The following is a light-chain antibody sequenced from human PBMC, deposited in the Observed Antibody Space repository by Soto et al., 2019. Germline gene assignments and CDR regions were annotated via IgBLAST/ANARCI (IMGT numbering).Light chain of an antibody. CDR3: AAWDDSRNGVI. Sequence: QSVLTQPPSASGTPGQRVTISCSGSSSNIGSNSVNWFQQFPGAAPKVLIYYNNRRPSGVPDRFSGSKSGTSASLAISGLQSEEEADYYCAAWDDSRNGVIFGGGTKLTVL. CDR1: SSNIGSNS. CDR2: YNN. V-gene: IGLV1-44*01. J-gene: IGLJ2*01.